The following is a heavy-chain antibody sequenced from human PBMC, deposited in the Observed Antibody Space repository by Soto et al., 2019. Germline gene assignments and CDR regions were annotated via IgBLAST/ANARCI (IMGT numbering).Heavy chain of an antibody. V-gene: IGHV1-18*01. D-gene: IGHD3-3*01. CDR1: GCTFNTYG. CDR3: ARDPHKFWTSYCFDP. J-gene: IGHJ5*02. CDR2: ISANDGKT. Sequence: ASVKVSCKTSGCTFNTYGINWVRQAPGQGLELMGWISANDGKTTYAEKFQGRVTRTTDTSTSTAYMELSSLRSDDTAVYYCARDPHKFWTSYCFDPWGQGTPVTVSS.